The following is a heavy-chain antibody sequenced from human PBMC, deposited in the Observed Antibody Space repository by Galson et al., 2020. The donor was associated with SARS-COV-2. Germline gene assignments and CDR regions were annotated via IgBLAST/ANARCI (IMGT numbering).Heavy chain of an antibody. D-gene: IGHD2-2*01. J-gene: IGHJ5*01. CDR1: GFIFSDYN. CDR2: ISGGSTYI. Sequence: GESLKISCTASGFIFSDYNMNWVRQAPGRGLEWVASISGGSTYIYSADSGRGRFTISRDNAKNSLYLHMGSLRAGDTAVYYCATDPGTSAHPPWFDSWGQGALVTVSS. V-gene: IGHV3-21*01. CDR3: ATDPGTSAHPPWFDS.